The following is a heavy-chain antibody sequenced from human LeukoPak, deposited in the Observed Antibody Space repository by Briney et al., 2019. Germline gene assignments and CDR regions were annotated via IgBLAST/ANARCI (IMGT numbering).Heavy chain of an antibody. D-gene: IGHD4-17*01. CDR2: INHSGST. CDR1: GGSFSGYY. CDR3: ARGTVTTFGY. J-gene: IGHJ4*02. V-gene: IGHV4-34*09. Sequence: PSETLSLTCAVYGGSFSGYYWSWIRQPPGKGLEWIGEINHSGSTNYNPSLKSRVTISVDTSKNQFSLKLSSVTAADTAVYYCARGTVTTFGYWGQGTLVTVSS.